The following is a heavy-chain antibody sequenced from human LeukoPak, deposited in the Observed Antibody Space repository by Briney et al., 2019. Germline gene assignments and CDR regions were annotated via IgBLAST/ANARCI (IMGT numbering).Heavy chain of an antibody. CDR2: IYYSGST. CDR3: ARPDSSGYCYFDY. J-gene: IGHJ4*02. CDR1: GVSISSSEW. D-gene: IGHD3-22*01. V-gene: IGHV4-4*02. Sequence: SGTLSLTCAVSGVSISSSEWWIWVRQPPGKGLEWIGSIYYSGSTYYNPSLKSRVTISVDTSKNQFSLKLSSVTAADTAVYYCARPDSSGYCYFDYWGQGTLVTVSS.